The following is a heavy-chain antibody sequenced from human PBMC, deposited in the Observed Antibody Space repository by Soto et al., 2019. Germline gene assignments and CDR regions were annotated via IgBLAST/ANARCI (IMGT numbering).Heavy chain of an antibody. D-gene: IGHD6-13*01. CDR1: GGSFSGYY. CDR3: ARGTHSGGMDV. V-gene: IGHV4-34*01. Sequence: PSETLSLTCAVYGGSFSGYYWSWIRQPPGKGLEWIGEVNHSGSTNYNPSLKSRVTISVDTSKNQFSLKLSSVTAADTAVYYCARGTHSGGMDVWGQGTTVTVSS. J-gene: IGHJ6*02. CDR2: VNHSGST.